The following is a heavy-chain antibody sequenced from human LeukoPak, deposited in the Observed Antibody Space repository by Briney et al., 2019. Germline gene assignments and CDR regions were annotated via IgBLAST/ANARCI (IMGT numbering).Heavy chain of an antibody. J-gene: IGHJ4*02. CDR3: AKPYYDFWSGYYIGGDAFDY. D-gene: IGHD3-3*01. CDR1: GFTFSSYA. V-gene: IGHV3-23*01. CDR2: ISGSGGST. Sequence: GGSLRLSCAASGFTFSSYAMSWVRQAPGKGLEWVSAISGSGGSTYYADSVKGRFTISRDNSKNTLYLHMNSLRAEDTAVYYCAKPYYDFWSGYYIGGDAFDYWGQGTLVTVSS.